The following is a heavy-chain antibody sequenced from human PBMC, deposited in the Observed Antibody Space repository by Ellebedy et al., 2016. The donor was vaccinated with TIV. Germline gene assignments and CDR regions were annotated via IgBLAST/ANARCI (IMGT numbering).Heavy chain of an antibody. V-gene: IGHV4-59*01. J-gene: IGHJ4*02. CDR2: IYYSGST. Sequence: SETLSLTCTVSGGSISSYYWSWIRQPPGKGLEWIGYIYYSGSTNYNPSLKSRVTISVDTSKNQFSLKLRSVTAADTAVYYCTRNATSYYYASVSGLDYWGQGTLVTVSS. CDR1: GGSISSYY. CDR3: TRNATSYYYASVSGLDY. D-gene: IGHD3-10*01.